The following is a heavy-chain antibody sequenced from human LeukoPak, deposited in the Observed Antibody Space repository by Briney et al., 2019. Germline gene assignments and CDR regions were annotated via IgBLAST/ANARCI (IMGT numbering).Heavy chain of an antibody. J-gene: IGHJ4*02. CDR1: GFTFSSYW. CDR2: INPDGSAK. CDR3: ARHIDWSFDY. V-gene: IGHV3-7*01. Sequence: GGSLRLSCAASGFTFSSYWMTWVRQAPGKGLEWVANINPDGSAKHCVDSVKGRFTISRDNAKNSLYLEMNSLRPEDTAVYYCARHIDWSFDYWGQGTLVTVSS. D-gene: IGHD1-1*01.